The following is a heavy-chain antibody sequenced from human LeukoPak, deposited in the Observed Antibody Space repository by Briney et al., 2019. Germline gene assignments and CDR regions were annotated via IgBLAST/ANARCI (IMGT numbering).Heavy chain of an antibody. CDR3: AKDLGNYFDTCGYDY. J-gene: IGHJ4*02. V-gene: IGHV3-23*01. D-gene: IGHD3-22*01. Sequence: GVSVRLSCAASGFTFSTYAMSWVRQAPGMGLDWVSRISVSRTTKYEVPLKGRFTISSDHSSNTLYLQMDSLRADDTALYYCAKDLGNYFDTCGYDYWGQGTLDTLSS. CDR2: ISVSRTT. CDR1: GFTFSTYA.